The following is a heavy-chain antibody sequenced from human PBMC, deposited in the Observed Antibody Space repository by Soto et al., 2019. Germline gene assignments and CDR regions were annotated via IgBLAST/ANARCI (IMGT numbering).Heavy chain of an antibody. Sequence: EVQLVESGGGLVQPGGSLRLSCAASGFTFSTYWMHWVRQAPGEGLVWRSRITAAGTSTSSADSVKGRFTISRDNAKNTLYLQMNSLRAEDTAMYYCARGDPTYFDYWGQGILVTVSS. CDR3: ARGDPTYFDY. D-gene: IGHD1-26*01. V-gene: IGHV3-74*01. CDR2: ITAAGTST. CDR1: GFTFSTYW. J-gene: IGHJ4*02.